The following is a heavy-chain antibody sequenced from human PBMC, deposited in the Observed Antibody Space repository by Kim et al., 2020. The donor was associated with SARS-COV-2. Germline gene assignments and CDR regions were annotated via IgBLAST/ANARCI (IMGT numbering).Heavy chain of an antibody. Sequence: SETLSLTCAVYGGSFSGYYWSWIRQPPGKGLEWIGEINHSGSTNYNPSLKSRVTISVDTSKNQFSLKLSSVTAADTAVYYCARAFRYCSSTSCYPYFDYWGQGTLVTVSS. CDR1: GGSFSGYY. CDR3: ARAFRYCSSTSCYPYFDY. V-gene: IGHV4-34*01. J-gene: IGHJ4*02. D-gene: IGHD2-2*01. CDR2: INHSGST.